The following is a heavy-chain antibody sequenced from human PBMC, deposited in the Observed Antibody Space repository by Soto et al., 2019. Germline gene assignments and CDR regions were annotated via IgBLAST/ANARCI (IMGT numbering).Heavy chain of an antibody. CDR1: GGSISSSSYY. V-gene: IGHV4-39*01. CDR3: ARQYYDILTGYWGLVYYFDY. CDR2: IYYSGST. Sequence: QLQLQESGPGLVKPSETLSLTCTVSGGSISSSSYYWGWIRQPPGKGLEWIGSIYYSGSTYYNPSLKSRVTISVDTSKNQFSLKLSSVTAADTAVYYCARQYYDILTGYWGLVYYFDYWGQGTLVTVSS. J-gene: IGHJ4*02. D-gene: IGHD3-9*01.